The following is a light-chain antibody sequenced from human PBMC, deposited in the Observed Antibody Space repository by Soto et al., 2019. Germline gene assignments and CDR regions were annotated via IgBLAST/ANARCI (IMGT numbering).Light chain of an antibody. J-gene: IGKJ2*01. Sequence: ENVLTQSPATLSVSPGERATLSCRTSQIIGTNLAWYQQKPGQAPRLLIYDASNRATGIPDRFSGSGSGTDFTLTISRLEPEDFAVYYCQHYGASPYTFGQGTELEIK. CDR1: QIIGTN. CDR3: QHYGASPYT. CDR2: DAS. V-gene: IGKV3-20*01.